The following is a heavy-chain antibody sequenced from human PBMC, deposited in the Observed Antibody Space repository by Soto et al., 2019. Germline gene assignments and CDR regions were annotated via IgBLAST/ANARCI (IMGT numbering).Heavy chain of an antibody. D-gene: IGHD3-22*01. V-gene: IGHV3-30-3*01. CDR2: ISYDGSNK. CDR1: GFTFSSYA. CDR3: ARVPSGYYLNWFDP. J-gene: IGHJ5*02. Sequence: GGSLRLSCAASGFTFSSYAMHWVRQAPGKGLEWVAVISYDGSNKYYADSVKGRFTISRDNSKNTLYLQMSSLRAEDTAVYYCARVPSGYYLNWFDPWGQGTLVTVSS.